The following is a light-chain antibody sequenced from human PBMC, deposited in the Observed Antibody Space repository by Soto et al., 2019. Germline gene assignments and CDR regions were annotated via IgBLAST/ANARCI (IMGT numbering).Light chain of an antibody. CDR2: EVV. J-gene: IGLJ1*01. CDR3: KSYAGSNTYV. CDR1: KSDIGVYDF. Sequence: QSVLTQPPSASGSPGQSVTISCTGTKSDIGVYDFVSWYQHHPGKAPQLIIYEVVQRPSGVPDRFSGSKSGNTASLTVSGLQAADEADYFCKSYAGSNTYVFGSGTKVTVL. V-gene: IGLV2-8*01.